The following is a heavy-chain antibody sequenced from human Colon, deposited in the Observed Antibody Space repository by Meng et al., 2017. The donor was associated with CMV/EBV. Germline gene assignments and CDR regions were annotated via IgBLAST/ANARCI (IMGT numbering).Heavy chain of an antibody. Sequence: SETLSLTCTVSGGSFRGFYWTWIRQSPEKGFEWIGEINSNGGTNYNPSLNSRVTMSVDTSKNQFSLKMKSMTAADAGVYYCARPVQIEDRSSVNWFDSWGQGILVTVSS. D-gene: IGHD3-10*01. CDR3: ARPVQIEDRSSVNWFDS. CDR2: INSNGGT. J-gene: IGHJ5*01. CDR1: GGSFRGFY. V-gene: IGHV4-34*01.